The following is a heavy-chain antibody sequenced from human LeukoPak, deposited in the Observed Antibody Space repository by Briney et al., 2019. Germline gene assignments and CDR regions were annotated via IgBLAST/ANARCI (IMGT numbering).Heavy chain of an antibody. V-gene: IGHV4-31*03. CDR1: GGSPSSGTYY. CDR3: ARVLPHSRSFDY. CDR2: IYYSGST. J-gene: IGHJ4*02. Sequence: SETLSLTCTVSGGSPSSGTYYWSWIRQHPGKGLEWIAYIYYSGSTYYNPSLKGRVTISVDTSKNQFSLKLSSVTAADTAVYYCARVLPHSRSFDYWGQGTLVTVSS.